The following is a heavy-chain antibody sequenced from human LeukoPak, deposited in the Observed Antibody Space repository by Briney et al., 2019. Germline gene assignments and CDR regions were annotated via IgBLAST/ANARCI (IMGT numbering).Heavy chain of an antibody. D-gene: IGHD5-24*01. J-gene: IGHJ4*02. CDR1: GFTFSSYA. CDR3: ARTKEMATISYFDS. V-gene: IGHV3-23*01. Sequence: GGSLRLSCAASGFTFSSYAMSWVRQAPGKGLEWVSAISGSGGSTYYADSVKGRFTISRDNSKNTLYLQMNSLRAEDTAVYYCARTKEMATISYFDSWGQGTLVTVSS. CDR2: ISGSGGST.